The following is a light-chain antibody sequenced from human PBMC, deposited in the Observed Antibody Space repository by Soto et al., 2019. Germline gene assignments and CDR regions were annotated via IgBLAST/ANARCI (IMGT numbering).Light chain of an antibody. CDR2: DVT. J-gene: IGLJ1*01. Sequence: LTQPASVSGSPGQSITISCTGTSSDIGSYNYVSWYQQHPGKAPKLMIYDVTNRPSGVSNRFSGSKSGNTASLTISGLRAEDEADYYCTSYTSSYTYVFGTGTKVTVL. V-gene: IGLV2-14*03. CDR3: TSYTSSYTYV. CDR1: SSDIGSYNY.